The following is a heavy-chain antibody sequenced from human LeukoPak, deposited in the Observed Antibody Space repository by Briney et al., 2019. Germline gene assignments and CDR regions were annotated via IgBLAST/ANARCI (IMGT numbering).Heavy chain of an antibody. CDR2: IWYDGSNK. CDR3: ARARTPRGFDY. Sequence: GRSLRLSCAASGFTFNSYGIHWVRQAPGKGLEWVAFIWYDGSNKYYADSVKGRFTISRDNSKNTLYLQMNSLRAEDTAVYYCARARTPRGFDYWGQGTLVTVSS. CDR1: GFTFNSYG. V-gene: IGHV3-33*01. J-gene: IGHJ4*02. D-gene: IGHD2-15*01.